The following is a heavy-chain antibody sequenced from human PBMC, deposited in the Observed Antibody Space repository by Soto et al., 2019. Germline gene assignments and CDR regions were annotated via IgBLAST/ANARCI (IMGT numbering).Heavy chain of an antibody. J-gene: IGHJ4*02. D-gene: IGHD3-22*01. CDR1: SGSISSGGHS. CDR3: AREKGFDSTGYDHRNFDY. CDR2: IYQSGST. Sequence: SETLSLTCGVSSGSISSGGHSWSWIRQPPGKGLEWIGYIYQSGSTHYNPSLKSRVTLSIDKSKNQFSLKLTSVTAADTAVYYCAREKGFDSTGYDHRNFDYWGRGILVTVSS. V-gene: IGHV4-30-2*01.